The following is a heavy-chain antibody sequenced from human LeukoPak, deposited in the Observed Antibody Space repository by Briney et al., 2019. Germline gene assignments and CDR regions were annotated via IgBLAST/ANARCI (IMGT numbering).Heavy chain of an antibody. CDR2: ISAYNGNT. CDR3: AHLSGGASVTNWFDP. J-gene: IGHJ5*02. CDR1: GYTLTSYG. D-gene: IGHD3-16*01. Sequence: ASVKVSCKASGYTLTSYGISWVRQAPGQGLEWMGWISAYNGNTNYAQKLQGRVTMTTDTSTSTAYMELRSLRSDDTAVYYCAHLSGGASVTNWFDPWGQGTLVTVSS. V-gene: IGHV1-18*01.